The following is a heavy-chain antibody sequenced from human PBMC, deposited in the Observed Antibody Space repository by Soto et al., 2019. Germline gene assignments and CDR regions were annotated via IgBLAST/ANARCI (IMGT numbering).Heavy chain of an antibody. Sequence: EVQLVESGGGLIQPGGSLRISCAASGFTFSSYSMNWVRQAPVKGLERVSYISTSSSTIYYADSVKGRFTISRDNAKNSLYLQMTSLRAEDTAVYYCARVRRLWFSDYWGQGTLVTVSS. J-gene: IGHJ4*02. CDR2: ISTSSSTI. CDR3: ARVRRLWFSDY. V-gene: IGHV3-48*01. CDR1: GFTFSSYS. D-gene: IGHD3-10*01.